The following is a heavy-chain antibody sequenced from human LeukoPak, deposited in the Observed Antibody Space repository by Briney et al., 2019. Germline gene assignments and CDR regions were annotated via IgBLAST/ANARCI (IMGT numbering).Heavy chain of an antibody. CDR2: ISSSSSYT. CDR1: GFTFSDYY. CDR3: ASSTQYYYDSSGYFRDLYYFDY. V-gene: IGHV3-11*06. Sequence: GGSLRLSCAASGFTFSDYYMSWIRQAPGKGLEWVSYISSSSSYTNYADSVKGRFTISRDNAKNSLYLQMNSLRAEDTAVYYCASSTQYYYDSSGYFRDLYYFDYWGQGTLVTVSS. J-gene: IGHJ4*02. D-gene: IGHD3-22*01.